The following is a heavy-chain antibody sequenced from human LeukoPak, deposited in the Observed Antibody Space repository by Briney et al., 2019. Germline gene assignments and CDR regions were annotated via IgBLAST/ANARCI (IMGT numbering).Heavy chain of an antibody. V-gene: IGHV4-39*02. Sequence: SETLSLTCTVSGGSISSSSYYLGWIRHPPGKGLGWIGSIYYSGSTYYNPSLKSRVTISVDTSKNQFSLKLSSVTAADTAVYYCARDRRGDIDLDSWGQGTLVTVSS. J-gene: IGHJ4*02. D-gene: IGHD2-15*01. CDR2: IYYSGST. CDR1: GGSISSSSYY. CDR3: ARDRRGDIDLDS.